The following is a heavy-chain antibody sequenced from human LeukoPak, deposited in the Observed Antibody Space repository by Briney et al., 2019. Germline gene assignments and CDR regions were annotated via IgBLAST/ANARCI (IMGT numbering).Heavy chain of an antibody. Sequence: GGSLRLSCAASGFTFSSYAMHWVRQAPGKGLEWVAVISYDGSNKYYADSVKGRFTISRDNSKNTLYLQMNSLRAEVTAVYYCANHTYSIVDAFDIWGQGTMVTVSS. J-gene: IGHJ3*02. CDR1: GFTFSSYA. V-gene: IGHV3-30-3*01. CDR2: ISYDGSNK. D-gene: IGHD4-11*01. CDR3: ANHTYSIVDAFDI.